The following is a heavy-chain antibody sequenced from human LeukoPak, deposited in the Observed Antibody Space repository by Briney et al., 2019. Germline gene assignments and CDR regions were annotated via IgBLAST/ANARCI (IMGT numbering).Heavy chain of an antibody. J-gene: IGHJ5*02. Sequence: GRSLRLSCAASGFTFSSYGMHWVRQAPGKGLEWVAVMSYDGSKEYHADSVKGRFTISRDNSKNTLYLQMNSLRVEDTAVYYCLVWKHVFDRWGQGTLVTVSS. V-gene: IGHV3-30*03. D-gene: IGHD5/OR15-5a*01. CDR1: GFTFSSYG. CDR3: LVWKHVFDR. CDR2: MSYDGSKE.